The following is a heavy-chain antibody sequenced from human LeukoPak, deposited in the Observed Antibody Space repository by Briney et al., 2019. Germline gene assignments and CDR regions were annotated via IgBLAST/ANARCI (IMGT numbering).Heavy chain of an antibody. D-gene: IGHD4-17*01. CDR3: ARDLHYVGGFDI. V-gene: IGHV3-53*01. J-gene: IGHJ3*02. CDR2: IYSGGST. CDR1: GFTVSSNY. Sequence: GGSLRLSCAASGFTVSSNYMSWVRQAPGKGLEWVSVIYSGGSTYYADSVKGRFTISRDNAKNSVYLQMNSLRAEDTAVYYYARDLHYVGGFDIWGQGTMVTVSS.